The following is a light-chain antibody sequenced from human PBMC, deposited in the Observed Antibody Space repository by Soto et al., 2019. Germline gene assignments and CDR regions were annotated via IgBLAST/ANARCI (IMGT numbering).Light chain of an antibody. Sequence: QSVLTQPASVSGSPGQSITISCTGTSSDVGHYDYVSWYQQHPGKAPRLMIYDVNNRPSGVPNRFSGSKSGNTASLTISGLQAEDEADYYCNSYSTSSTPLVFGGGTKVTVL. J-gene: IGLJ2*01. CDR2: DVN. CDR3: NSYSTSSTPLV. CDR1: SSDVGHYDY. V-gene: IGLV2-14*03.